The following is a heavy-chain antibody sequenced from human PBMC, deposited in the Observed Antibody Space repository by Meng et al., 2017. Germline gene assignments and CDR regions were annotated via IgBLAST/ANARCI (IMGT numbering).Heavy chain of an antibody. CDR2: ISGDGSIT. J-gene: IGHJ4*02. CDR1: GFTFSSYA. Sequence: EVRRVESGGGVVQPGRSPRLSCAASGFTFSSYAMHWVRQAPGKGLEWVSRISGDGSITNYADSVKGRFTISRDNAKNTLYLQMNSLRPEDTAVYYCLDEAPRSDYWGQGSLVTVSS. V-gene: IGHV3-74*02. CDR3: LDEAPRSDY. D-gene: IGHD1-1*01.